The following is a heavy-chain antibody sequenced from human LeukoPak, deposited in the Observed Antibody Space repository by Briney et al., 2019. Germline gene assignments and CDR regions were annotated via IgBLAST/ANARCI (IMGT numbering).Heavy chain of an antibody. D-gene: IGHD1-26*01. CDR1: GFTFSSYW. V-gene: IGHV3-7*01. CDR2: IKQDGSEK. CDR3: ASDSQWEGFDY. Sequence: GGSLRLSCAASGFTFSSYWMSWLRQAPGKGREWVANIKQDGSEKYYVDSVTGRFTISRDNDKNSLYLQMNSLRAEATAVYYCASDSQWEGFDYWGQGTLVTVSS. J-gene: IGHJ4*02.